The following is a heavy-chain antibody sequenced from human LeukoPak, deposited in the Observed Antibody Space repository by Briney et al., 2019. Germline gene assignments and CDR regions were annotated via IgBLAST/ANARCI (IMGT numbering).Heavy chain of an antibody. J-gene: IGHJ6*02. V-gene: IGHV4-59*01. CDR1: TCTISCYY. Sequence: PSETLSFTCSGSTCTISCYYWSRHPQPPGKGLEWMGYPYYSGSTYYNPSLKSRVTISVDTPKTHFPLKLNSVTAAGTAGNYCARDEMGDVWGQGTTVTVSS. CDR3: ARDEMGDV. D-gene: IGHD2-8*01. CDR2: PYYSGST.